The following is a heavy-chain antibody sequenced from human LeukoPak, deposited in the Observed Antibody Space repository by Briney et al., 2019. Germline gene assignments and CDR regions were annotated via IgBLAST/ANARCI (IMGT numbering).Heavy chain of an antibody. J-gene: IGHJ6*03. CDR1: GFTFDDYA. CDR3: AKGAQYLEWLTYYYYYMDV. V-gene: IGHV3-43D*03. Sequence: GGSLRLSCAASGFTFDDYAMHWVRQAPGKGLEWVSLTSWDGGSTYYADSVKGRFTISRDNSKNSLYLQMNSLRAEDTALYYCAKGAQYLEWLTYYYYYMDVWGKGTTVTVSS. CDR2: TSWDGGST. D-gene: IGHD3-3*01.